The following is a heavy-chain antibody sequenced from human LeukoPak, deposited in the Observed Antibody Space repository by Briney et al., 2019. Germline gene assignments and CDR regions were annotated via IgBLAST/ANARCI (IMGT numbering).Heavy chain of an antibody. D-gene: IGHD3-10*01. V-gene: IGHV3-48*01. Sequence: GGSLRLSCAASGFTFSSYSMNWVRQAPGKGLEWVSYISSSSSTIYYADSVKGRFTISRDNAKNSLYLQMNSLRAEDTAVYYCARGPSYYGSGSYNGMDVWGQGTTVTVSS. J-gene: IGHJ6*02. CDR1: GFTFSSYS. CDR2: ISSSSSTI. CDR3: ARGPSYYGSGSYNGMDV.